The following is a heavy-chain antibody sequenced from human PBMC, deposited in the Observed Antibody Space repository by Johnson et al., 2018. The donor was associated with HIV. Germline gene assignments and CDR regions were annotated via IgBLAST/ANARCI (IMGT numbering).Heavy chain of an antibody. CDR3: ARMTTTVSHHDGFDI. D-gene: IGHD4-17*01. Sequence: VQLVESGGGVQRPGGPLRLSCAASGFTFSDYYMSWIRQAPGKGLEWVSVIYSGGSTYYADSVKGRFTISRDNSKNTLYLQMNSLRAEDTAVYYCARMTTTVSHHDGFDIWGQGTMVTVSS. V-gene: IGHV3-66*01. CDR1: GFTFSDYY. J-gene: IGHJ3*02. CDR2: IYSGGST.